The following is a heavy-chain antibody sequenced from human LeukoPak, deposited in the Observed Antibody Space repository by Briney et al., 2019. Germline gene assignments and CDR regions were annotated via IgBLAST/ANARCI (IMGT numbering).Heavy chain of an antibody. V-gene: IGHV3-23*01. D-gene: IGHD1-1*01. CDR1: GFTFSSYA. CDR3: ARERTETTWDY. J-gene: IGHJ4*02. CDR2: IPGSGAST. Sequence: GGSLRLSCPVSGFTFSSYAMSWVRQAPGKGLEWVSAIPGSGASTYYADSVKGRFTISRDNSKNTLYLQMNSLRADDTAVYYCARERTETTWDYWGQGTLVTVSS.